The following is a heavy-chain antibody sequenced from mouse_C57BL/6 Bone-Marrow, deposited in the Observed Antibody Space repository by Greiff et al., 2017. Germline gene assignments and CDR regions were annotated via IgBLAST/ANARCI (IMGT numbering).Heavy chain of an antibody. CDR3: ARRGVTTPLAY. CDR2: IDPSDSYT. J-gene: IGHJ3*01. D-gene: IGHD2-2*01. V-gene: IGHV1-69*01. CDR1: GYTFTSYW. Sequence: QVQLQQPGAELVMPGASVKLSCKASGYTFTSYWIHWVKQRPGQGLEWIGEIDPSDSYTNYNQKFKGKSTLTVDKSSSTAYMQLSSLTSEDSAVYYCARRGVTTPLAYGGQGTLVTVSA.